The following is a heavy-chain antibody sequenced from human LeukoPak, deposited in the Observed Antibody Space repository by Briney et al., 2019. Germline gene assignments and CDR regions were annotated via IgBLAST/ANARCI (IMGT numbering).Heavy chain of an antibody. V-gene: IGHV4-38-2*02. CDR3: ARDGYYYGSGSYYNNWFDP. D-gene: IGHD3-10*01. J-gene: IGHJ5*02. CDR1: GYSISSGYY. Sequence: SETLSLTCAVSGYSISSGYYWGWIGQPPGKGLEWIGSFYHSGSTYYNPSLKSRVTISVDTSKNQFSLKLSSVTAADTAVYYCARDGYYYGSGSYYNNWFDPWGQGTLVTVSS. CDR2: FYHSGST.